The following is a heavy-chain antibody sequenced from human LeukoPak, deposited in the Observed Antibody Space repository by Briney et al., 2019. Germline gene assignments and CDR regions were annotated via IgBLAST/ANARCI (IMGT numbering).Heavy chain of an antibody. J-gene: IGHJ4*02. D-gene: IGHD1-26*01. CDR1: GFTFSSYS. V-gene: IGHV3-21*01. CDR2: IGSSSSYI. CDR3: ARDVGATRLDY. Sequence: GGSLRLSCAASGFTFSSYSMNWVRQAPGKGLEWASSIGSSSSYIYYADSVKGRFTISRDNAKNSLYLQMNSLRAEDTAVYYCARDVGATRLDYWGQGTLVTVSS.